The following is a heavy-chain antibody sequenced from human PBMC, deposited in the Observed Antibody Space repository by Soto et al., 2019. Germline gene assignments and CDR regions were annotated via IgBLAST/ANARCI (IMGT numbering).Heavy chain of an antibody. D-gene: IGHD2-15*01. CDR3: ARWCSGGGVDY. V-gene: IGHV4-4*02. CDR1: GGPISSRNW. CDR2: IHHSGST. J-gene: IGHJ4*02. Sequence: QVQLQESGPGLVKPSGTLSLTCAVSGGPISSRNWWSWVRQSPGKGLEWIGEIHHSGSTNYNPSLKRRVTIAVDKSKNQFSLRLSSVTAADTAVYYCARWCSGGGVDYWGQGTLVTVSS.